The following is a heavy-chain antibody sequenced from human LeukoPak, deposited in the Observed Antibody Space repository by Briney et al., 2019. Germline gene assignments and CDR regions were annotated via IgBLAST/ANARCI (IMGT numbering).Heavy chain of an antibody. J-gene: IGHJ4*02. D-gene: IGHD6-13*01. CDR3: AIIAASGTGVDY. Sequence: GGSLRLSCAASGFSVSNYYMSWVRQPPGKGLEWVSVMYTGGGRYYGDSVKGRFTISRDNADNSLSLQMNSLRAEDTAVYYCAIIAASGTGVDYWGQGILVTVSS. CDR2: MYTGGGR. V-gene: IGHV3-66*01. CDR1: GFSVSNYY.